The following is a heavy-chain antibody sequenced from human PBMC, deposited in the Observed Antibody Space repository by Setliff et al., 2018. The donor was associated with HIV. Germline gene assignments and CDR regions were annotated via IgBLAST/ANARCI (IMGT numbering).Heavy chain of an antibody. CDR2: IIPIFGTT. D-gene: IGHD1-26*01. V-gene: IGHV1-69*05. J-gene: IGHJ6*04. Sequence: SVKVSCKASGYSFTDHYIHWVRQAPGQGLEWMGGIIPIFGTTNYAQKFQGRVAITTDESTTTAYMELSSLRSDDTAVYYCARVRVGATPLDYWGKGTTVTVSS. CDR1: GYSFTDHY. CDR3: ARVRVGATPLDY.